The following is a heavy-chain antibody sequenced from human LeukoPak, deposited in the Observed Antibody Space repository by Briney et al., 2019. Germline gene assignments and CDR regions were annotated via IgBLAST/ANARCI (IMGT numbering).Heavy chain of an antibody. CDR2: ISWNSGSI. J-gene: IGHJ4*02. D-gene: IGHD4-17*01. Sequence: GGSLRLSCAASGFTFDDYTMHWVRQASGKGLEWVSGISWNSGSIGYADSVKGRFTISRDNAKKSLFLQMNSLRAEDMALYYCVKGADYGDYGENTIDYWGQGTLVTVSS. CDR3: VKGADYGDYGENTIDY. CDR1: GFTFDDYT. V-gene: IGHV3-9*03.